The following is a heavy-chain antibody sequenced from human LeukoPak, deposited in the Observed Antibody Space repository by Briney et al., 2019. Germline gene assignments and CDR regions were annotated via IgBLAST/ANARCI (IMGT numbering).Heavy chain of an antibody. CDR3: ARGPGEIIYYYYYMDV. Sequence: ASVKVSCKASGHTFTSYDINWVRQATGQGLEWMGWMNPNSGNTGYAQKFQGRVTMTRNTSISTAYMELSSLRSEDTAVYYCARGPGEIIYYYYYMDVWGKGTTVTVSS. V-gene: IGHV1-8*01. D-gene: IGHD3-10*01. CDR2: MNPNSGNT. J-gene: IGHJ6*03. CDR1: GHTFTSYD.